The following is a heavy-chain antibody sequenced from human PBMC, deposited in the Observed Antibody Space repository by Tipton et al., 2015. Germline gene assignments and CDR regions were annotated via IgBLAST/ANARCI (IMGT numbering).Heavy chain of an antibody. J-gene: IGHJ6*02. D-gene: IGHD6-13*01. CDR3: ARRKQQLVGRYYYYGMDV. V-gene: IGHV5-51*03. Sequence: VQLVQSGAEVKKPGESLKISCKGSGYSFTSYWIGWVRQMPGKGLEWMGIIYPGDSDTRYSPSFQGQVTISADKSISTAYLQWSSLKASDTAMYYCARRKQQLVGRYYYYGMDVWGQGTTVTVSS. CDR1: GYSFTSYW. CDR2: IYPGDSDT.